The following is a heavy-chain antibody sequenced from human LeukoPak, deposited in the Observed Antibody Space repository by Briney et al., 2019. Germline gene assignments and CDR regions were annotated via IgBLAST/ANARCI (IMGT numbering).Heavy chain of an antibody. J-gene: IGHJ5*02. CDR2: IYHSGST. V-gene: IGHV4-39*07. Sequence: PSETLSLTCTVSGGSISSGDYYWGWIRQPPGKGLEWIGSIYHSGSTYYNPSLKSRVTISVDTSKNQFSLKLSSVTAADTAVYYCARGGRIAAAANPYWFDPWGQGTLVTVSS. CDR1: GGSISSGDYY. CDR3: ARGGRIAAAANPYWFDP. D-gene: IGHD6-13*01.